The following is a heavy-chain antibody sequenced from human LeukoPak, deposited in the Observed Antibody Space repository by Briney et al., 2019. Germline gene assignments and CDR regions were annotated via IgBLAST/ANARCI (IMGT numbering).Heavy chain of an antibody. CDR2: INPSGGST. Sequence: ASVKVSCKASGYTFTSYYMHWVRPAPGQGLEWVGIINPSGGSTSYAQKFQGRVTMTRDTSTSTVYMELSSLRSEDTAVYYCARVKPNYYDSSAYGTFDIWGQGTMVTVSS. CDR3: ARVKPNYYDSSAYGTFDI. CDR1: GYTFTSYY. V-gene: IGHV1-46*01. J-gene: IGHJ3*02. D-gene: IGHD3-22*01.